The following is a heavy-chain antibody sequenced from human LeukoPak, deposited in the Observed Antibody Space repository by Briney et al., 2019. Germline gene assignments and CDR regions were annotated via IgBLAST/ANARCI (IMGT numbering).Heavy chain of an antibody. D-gene: IGHD3-9*01. CDR3: ARDHDILTGYLDY. Sequence: SSVKVSCKASGGTFSSYAISWVRQAPGQGLEWMGGIIPIFGTANYAQKFQGRVTITTDESTSTAHMELSSLRSEDTAVYYCARDHDILTGYLDYWGQGTLVTVSS. CDR1: GGTFSSYA. CDR2: IIPIFGTA. V-gene: IGHV1-69*05. J-gene: IGHJ4*02.